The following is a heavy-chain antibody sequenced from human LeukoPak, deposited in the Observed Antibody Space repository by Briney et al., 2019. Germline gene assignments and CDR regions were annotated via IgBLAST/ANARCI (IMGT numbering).Heavy chain of an antibody. Sequence: ASVKVSCKASGYTFTSYYMHWVRQAPGQGLEWMGIINPSGGSTSYAQKFQGRVTMTRDTSTSTVYMELSSLRSEDTAVYCCARVNYYGDYTRHVLDYWGQGTLVTVSS. CDR1: GYTFTSYY. CDR3: ARVNYYGDYTRHVLDY. J-gene: IGHJ4*02. CDR2: INPSGGST. D-gene: IGHD4-17*01. V-gene: IGHV1-46*03.